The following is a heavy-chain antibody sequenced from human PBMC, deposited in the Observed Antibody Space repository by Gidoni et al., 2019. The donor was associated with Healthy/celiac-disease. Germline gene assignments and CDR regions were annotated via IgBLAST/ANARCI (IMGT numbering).Heavy chain of an antibody. Sequence: QLQLQESGPGLVKPSETLSLTCPVSGGSISSSSYYWGWIRQPPGKGLEWIGSLYYSGSTYYNPSLKSRVTISVDTSKTQSSLKLSSVTAADTAVYYCARNPPNYGMDVWGQGTTVTVSS. CDR1: GGSISSSSYY. J-gene: IGHJ6*02. CDR2: LYYSGST. CDR3: ARNPPNYGMDV. V-gene: IGHV4-39*01.